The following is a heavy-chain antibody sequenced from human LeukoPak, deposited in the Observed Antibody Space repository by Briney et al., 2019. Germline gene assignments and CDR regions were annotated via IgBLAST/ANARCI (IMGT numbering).Heavy chain of an antibody. D-gene: IGHD2-15*01. Sequence: ASVKVSCKASGYTFTGYYMHWVRQAPGQGLEWMGWINPNSGGTNYAQKFQGRVTMTRDTSISTAYMELSRLRSDDTAVYYCARSQGHRLLNYYSYYMDVWGKGTTVTVSS. J-gene: IGHJ6*03. CDR3: ARSQGHRLLNYYSYYMDV. V-gene: IGHV1-2*02. CDR2: INPNSGGT. CDR1: GYTFTGYY.